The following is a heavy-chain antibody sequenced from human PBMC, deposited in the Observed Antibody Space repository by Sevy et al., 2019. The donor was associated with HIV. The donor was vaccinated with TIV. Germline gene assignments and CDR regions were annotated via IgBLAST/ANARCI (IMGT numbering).Heavy chain of an antibody. CDR3: ARGANYYDSSGSQPNFDY. CDR2: IWYDGSSK. V-gene: IGHV3-33*01. CDR1: GFTVSRYG. Sequence: GGSLRLSCAASGFTVSRYGMHWVRQAPGKGLEWVALIWYDGSSKYYADSVKGRFTLSRDNSKNTLYLQMNSLRAEDTAVYYCARGANYYDSSGSQPNFDYWGQGTLVTVSS. D-gene: IGHD3-22*01. J-gene: IGHJ4*02.